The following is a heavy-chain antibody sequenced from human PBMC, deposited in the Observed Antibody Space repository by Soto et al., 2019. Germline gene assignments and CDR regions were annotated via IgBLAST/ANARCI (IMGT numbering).Heavy chain of an antibody. CDR3: ARDAAHFKRGDLYYFDY. CDR1: GVTFSSYA. D-gene: IGHD2-21*01. J-gene: IGHJ4*02. CDR2: IIPIFGTA. Sequence: SVKVSGKASGVTFSSYAISWVRQAPGQGLEWMGGIIPIFGTANYAQKFQGRVTITADESTSTAYMELSSLRSEDTAVYYCARDAAHFKRGDLYYFDYWGQGTLVTVSS. V-gene: IGHV1-69*13.